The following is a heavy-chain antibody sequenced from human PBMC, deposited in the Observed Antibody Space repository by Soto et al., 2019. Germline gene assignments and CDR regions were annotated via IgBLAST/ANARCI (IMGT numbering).Heavy chain of an antibody. D-gene: IGHD6-19*01. CDR2: ISGSGDST. CDR1: GFTCSSYA. J-gene: IGHJ4*02. CDR3: AKTVPGTKY. Sequence: GSLRLYCAASGFTCSSYAMNWVRQAPGKGLEWVSGISGSGDSTYYADSVKGRFTISRDNSKNTLFLQMNSLGAEDTALYYCAKTVPGTKYWGQGTLVTVSS. V-gene: IGHV3-23*01.